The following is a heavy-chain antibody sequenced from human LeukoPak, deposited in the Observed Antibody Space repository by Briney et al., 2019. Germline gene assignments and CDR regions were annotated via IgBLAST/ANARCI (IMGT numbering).Heavy chain of an antibody. CDR3: AREFGRYSYGYDVY. CDR2: IYSGGST. CDR1: GFTVSHYY. V-gene: IGHV3-66*01. D-gene: IGHD5-18*01. Sequence: GGSLRLSCAASGFTVSHYYMTWVRQAPGKGLECVSVIYSGGSTYSADSVKGRFTISRDNSKNTLYLQMNSLRAEDTAVYYCAREFGRYSYGYDVYWGQGTLVTVSS. J-gene: IGHJ4*02.